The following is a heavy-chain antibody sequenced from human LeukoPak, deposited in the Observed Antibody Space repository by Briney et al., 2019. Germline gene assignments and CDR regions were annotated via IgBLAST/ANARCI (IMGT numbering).Heavy chain of an antibody. CDR3: ARDALTTGFYWFDP. J-gene: IGHJ5*02. V-gene: IGHV1-8*01. D-gene: IGHD4-11*01. Sequence: ASVKVSCKASGYMFTSYDINWVRQATGQGLEWMGWLNPYSGDTTYAQKFQGKVTITRNTSTNTAYMELSSLRSEDTAIYYCARDALTTGFYWFDPWGQGTLVTVSS. CDR1: GYMFTSYD. CDR2: LNPYSGDT.